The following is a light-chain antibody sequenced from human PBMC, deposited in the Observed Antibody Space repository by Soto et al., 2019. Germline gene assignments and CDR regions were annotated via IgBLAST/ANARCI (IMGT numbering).Light chain of an antibody. J-gene: IGKJ4*01. V-gene: IGKV3-11*01. CDR3: QQRSNWPLT. Sequence: EIVLTQSPATLSLSPGERATLSCRASQSVSSNLAWYQQNPGQAPRLLIYDASNRATGIPARFSGRGSGTDFTLSISSLEPEDFAVYYCQQRSNWPLTFGGGTKVEIK. CDR2: DAS. CDR1: QSVSSN.